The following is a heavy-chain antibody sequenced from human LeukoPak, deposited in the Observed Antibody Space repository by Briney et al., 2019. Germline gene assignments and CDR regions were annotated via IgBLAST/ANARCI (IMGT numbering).Heavy chain of an antibody. Sequence: GGSLRLSCAASGFTFSSYAMHWVRQAPGKGLEWVAVISYDGSNKYYADSVKGRFTISRDNSKNTLYLQMNSLRAEDTAVYYCARIGASSWYEDYWGQGTLVTVSS. CDR2: ISYDGSNK. D-gene: IGHD6-13*01. CDR3: ARIGASSWYEDY. CDR1: GFTFSSYA. V-gene: IGHV3-30*04. J-gene: IGHJ4*02.